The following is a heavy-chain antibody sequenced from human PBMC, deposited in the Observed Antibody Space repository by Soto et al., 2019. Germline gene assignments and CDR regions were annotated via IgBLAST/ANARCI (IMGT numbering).Heavy chain of an antibody. D-gene: IGHD5-12*01. Sequence: GGSLRLSCVASGFTFSSYSMVWVRQAPGKGLEWVSYIFATSTTIYYADSVKGRFTISRDNSKNTLYLQMNSLRAEDTAVYYCAKDARWLHPYYYYGMDVWGQGTTVTVSS. CDR2: IFATSTTI. CDR3: AKDARWLHPYYYYGMDV. V-gene: IGHV3-48*01. J-gene: IGHJ6*02. CDR1: GFTFSSYS.